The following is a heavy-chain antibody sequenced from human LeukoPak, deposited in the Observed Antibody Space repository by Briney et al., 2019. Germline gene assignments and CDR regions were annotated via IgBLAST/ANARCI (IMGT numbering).Heavy chain of an antibody. Sequence: ASVKVSCKASGYTFTGYYIHWVRQAPGQGLECMGWINPNSGGTNYAQKLQGRVTMTTDTSTSTAYMELRSLRSDDTAVYYCARDRRRFSYSSPNAYCSQGTLVTVSS. J-gene: IGHJ4*01. CDR3: ARDRRRFSYSSPNAY. CDR1: GYTFTGYY. D-gene: IGHD6-13*01. CDR2: INPNSGGT. V-gene: IGHV1-2*02.